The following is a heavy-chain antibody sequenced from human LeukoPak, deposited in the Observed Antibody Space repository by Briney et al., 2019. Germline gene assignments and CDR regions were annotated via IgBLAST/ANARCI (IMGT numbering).Heavy chain of an antibody. Sequence: ASVKVSCKASGYTFTSYDINWVRQATGQGLEWMGWMNPNSGNTGYAQKFQGRVTMTRNTSISTAYMELSSLGSEDTAVYYCARGAGSSGYYLFDYWGQGTLVTVSS. CDR1: GYTFTSYD. D-gene: IGHD3-22*01. CDR3: ARGAGSSGYYLFDY. V-gene: IGHV1-8*01. CDR2: MNPNSGNT. J-gene: IGHJ4*02.